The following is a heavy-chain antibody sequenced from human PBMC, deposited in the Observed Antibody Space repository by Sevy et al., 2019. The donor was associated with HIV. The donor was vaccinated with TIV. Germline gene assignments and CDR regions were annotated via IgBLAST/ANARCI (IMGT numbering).Heavy chain of an antibody. D-gene: IGHD2-15*01. Sequence: GGSLRLSCAASGFTFSSYWMNWARQAPGKGLEWVASVKQDGSVKYYVDSVKGRFTISRDNAKNSLYLQMNSLRAEDTAVYYCASWSSGGFDYWGQGTLVTVSS. CDR1: GFTFSSYW. V-gene: IGHV3-7*01. J-gene: IGHJ4*02. CDR3: ASWSSGGFDY. CDR2: VKQDGSVK.